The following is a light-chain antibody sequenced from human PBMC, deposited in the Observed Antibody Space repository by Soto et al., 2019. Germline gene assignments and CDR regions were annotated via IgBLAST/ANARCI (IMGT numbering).Light chain of an antibody. J-gene: IGKJ1*01. V-gene: IGKV3-15*01. CDR3: QQYNNWPQT. CDR1: QSVSSN. CDR2: GAS. Sequence: EIVMTQSPATLSVSPGERATLSCRASQSVSSNLAWYQQKPGQAPRLLIYGASTRATGIPARLSGSGSGTEFTLTLSSLQSEDFAVYYCQQYNNWPQTFGQGTKVEIK.